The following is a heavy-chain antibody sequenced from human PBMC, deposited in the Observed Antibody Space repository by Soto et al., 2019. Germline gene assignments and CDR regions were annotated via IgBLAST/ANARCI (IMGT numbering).Heavy chain of an antibody. D-gene: IGHD5-18*01. CDR3: AKEYSQSFYYYLDC. Sequence: GGSLRLSCVGSGFTFSNYSINWVRQAPGKGLEWVSSIGSRSDIYYADSVKGRFTISRDNSKNTLYLQMNSLRVEDTAIYYCAKEYSQSFYYYLDCPAQGAPVTASS. CDR1: GFTFSNYS. V-gene: IGHV3-21*04. CDR2: IGSRSDI. J-gene: IGHJ4*02.